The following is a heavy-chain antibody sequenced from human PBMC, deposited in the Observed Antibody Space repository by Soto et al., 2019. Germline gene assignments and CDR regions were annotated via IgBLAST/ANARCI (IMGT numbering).Heavy chain of an antibody. CDR1: GFTFSSFG. CDR2: ITFDGNTK. J-gene: IGHJ6*02. Sequence: QVHLVQSGGGVVQSGRSLRLSCAGSGFTFSSFGLHWVRQAPGKGLEWLAVITFDGNTKDYADSVKGRFTISRDNSNNTLYLQMNSLRPEDTAVYYCAKDVRASYYYGMDVWGQGTTVSVSS. CDR3: AKDVRASYYYGMDV. V-gene: IGHV3-30*04.